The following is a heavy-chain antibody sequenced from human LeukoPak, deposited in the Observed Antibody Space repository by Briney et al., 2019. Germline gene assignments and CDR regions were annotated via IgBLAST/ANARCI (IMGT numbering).Heavy chain of an antibody. D-gene: IGHD4-23*01. CDR3: ARVDGLRWRPGPIDY. V-gene: IGHV3-23*01. CDR1: GFTFSNAW. Sequence: GGSLRLSCAASGFTFSNAWMNWVRQAPGKGLEWVSTISGGGGSTYYADSVKGRFTISRDNSKNTLYLQVNSLRAEDTAVYYCARVDGLRWRPGPIDYWGQGTLVTVSS. J-gene: IGHJ4*02. CDR2: ISGGGGST.